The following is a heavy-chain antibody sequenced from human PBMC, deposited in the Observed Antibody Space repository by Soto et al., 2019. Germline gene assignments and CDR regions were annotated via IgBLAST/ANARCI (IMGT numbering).Heavy chain of an antibody. CDR2: IWFDGGNE. V-gene: IGHV3-33*01. CDR1: GFPFSAYG. CDR3: ETESGGSGYEFDY. D-gene: IGHD3-22*01. Sequence: GGSLRLSCAASGFPFSAYGMHWVRQAPGKGLQWVAVIWFDGGNEYYADSVRGRFTISRDNSKNTLCLQMNSLTDEDTAVYYCETESGGSGYEFDYWGPGTLLTVSS. J-gene: IGHJ4*02.